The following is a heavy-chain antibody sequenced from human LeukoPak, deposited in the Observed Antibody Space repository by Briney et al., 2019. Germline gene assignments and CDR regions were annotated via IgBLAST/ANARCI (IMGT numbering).Heavy chain of an antibody. V-gene: IGHV1-69*04. Sequence: SVKVSCKASGGTFSSYAVSWVRQAPGQGLEWMGRIIPIFGIANYAQRFQGRVTITADKSTSTAYMELSSLRSEDTAVYYCARAAMRYDSSGDRRPFDYWGQGTLVTVSS. CDR3: ARAAMRYDSSGDRRPFDY. D-gene: IGHD3-22*01. CDR1: GGTFSSYA. CDR2: IIPIFGIA. J-gene: IGHJ4*02.